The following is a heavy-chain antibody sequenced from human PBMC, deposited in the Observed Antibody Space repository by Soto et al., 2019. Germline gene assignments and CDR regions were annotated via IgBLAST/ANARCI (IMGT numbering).Heavy chain of an antibody. CDR2: IYPGDSDT. J-gene: IGHJ6*02. V-gene: IGHV5-51*01. CDR3: AASIFYYGMDV. CDR1: GDTFTNYW. Sequence: PGESLKISCKGSGDTFTNYWIGWVRQMPGKGPEWMGIIYPGDSDTKYNPSFQGQVTISADKSITTTYLQWSSLKASDTAIYYCAASIFYYGMDVWGQGTTLTVSS.